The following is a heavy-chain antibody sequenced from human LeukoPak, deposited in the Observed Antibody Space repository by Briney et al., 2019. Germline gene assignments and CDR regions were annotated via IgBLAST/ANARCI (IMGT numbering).Heavy chain of an antibody. CDR1: GGSFSGYY. CDR3: ASLTERQTDGSYWSLAY. Sequence: SETLSLTCAVYGGSFSGYYWSWIRQPPGKGLEWIGEINHIGSTNYNPSLKSRVTISVDTSKNQFSLKMSSVNAADTAVYYCASLTERQTDGSYWSLAYWGQGTLVTVSS. V-gene: IGHV4-34*01. J-gene: IGHJ4*02. D-gene: IGHD1-26*01. CDR2: INHIGST.